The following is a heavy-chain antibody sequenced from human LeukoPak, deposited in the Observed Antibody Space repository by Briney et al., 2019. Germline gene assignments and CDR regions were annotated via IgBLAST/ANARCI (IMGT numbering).Heavy chain of an antibody. CDR3: ARARLTVTTSGSGPDWFDP. CDR2: IYYSGST. CDR1: ACSISSYY. V-gene: IGHV4-59*01. D-gene: IGHD4-17*01. J-gene: IGHJ5*02. Sequence: SETLALTCTVSACSISSYYWSWIRQPPGKGLEMIGYIYYSGSTNYNPSLKSRVTISVDTSKNQFSLKLSSVTAADTAVYYCARARLTVTTSGSGPDWFDPWGQGTLVTVSS.